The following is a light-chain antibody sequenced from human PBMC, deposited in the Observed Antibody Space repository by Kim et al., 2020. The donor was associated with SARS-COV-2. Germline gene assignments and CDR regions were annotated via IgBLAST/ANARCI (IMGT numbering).Light chain of an antibody. Sequence: SYELTQPPSVSVSPGQTASITCSGYKLGDKYACWYQQKPGQSPVLVIYQDTKRPSGIPERFSGSNSGNTATLTISGTQAMDEADYFCQAWHSTGVFGTGTKVTVL. CDR1: KLGDKY. CDR3: QAWHSTGV. J-gene: IGLJ1*01. V-gene: IGLV3-1*01. CDR2: QDT.